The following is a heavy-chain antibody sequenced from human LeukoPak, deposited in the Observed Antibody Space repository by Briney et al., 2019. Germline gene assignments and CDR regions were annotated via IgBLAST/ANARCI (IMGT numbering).Heavy chain of an antibody. CDR2: ISSSGSTI. CDR1: GFTFSDYY. V-gene: IGHV3-11*01. Sequence: GGSLRLSCAASGFTFSDYYMSWIRQAPGKGLEWVSYISSSGSTIYYADSVKGRFTISRDNAKNSLYLQMNSLRAEDTAVYYCARDSWFGESQPDFDYWGQGTLVTVSS. J-gene: IGHJ4*02. CDR3: ARDSWFGESQPDFDY. D-gene: IGHD3-10*01.